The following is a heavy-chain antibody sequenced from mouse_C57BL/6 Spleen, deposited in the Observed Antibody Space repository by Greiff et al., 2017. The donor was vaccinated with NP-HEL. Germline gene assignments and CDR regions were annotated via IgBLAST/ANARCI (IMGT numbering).Heavy chain of an antibody. J-gene: IGHJ1*03. V-gene: IGHV1-80*01. D-gene: IGHD1-1*01. CDR3: ARGDYYGSSSFDV. CDR2: IYPGDGDT. Sequence: VQLQQSGAELVKPGASVKISCKASGYAFSSYWMNWVKQRPGKGLEWIGQIYPGDGDTNYNGKFKGKATLTADKSSSTAYMQLSSLTSEDSAVYFCARGDYYGSSSFDVWGTGTTVTVSS. CDR1: GYAFSSYW.